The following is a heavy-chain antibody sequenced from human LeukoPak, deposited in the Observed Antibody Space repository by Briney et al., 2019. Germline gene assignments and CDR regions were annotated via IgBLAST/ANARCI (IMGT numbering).Heavy chain of an antibody. CDR2: ISGSGGST. CDR3: AKLSIYSSSLKGVDY. CDR1: GFTFSSYA. D-gene: IGHD6-6*01. V-gene: IGHV3-23*01. J-gene: IGHJ4*02. Sequence: GGSLRLSRAASGFTFSSYAMSWVRQAPGKGLEWVSAISGSGGSTYYADSVKGRFTISRDNSKNTLYLQMNSLRAEDTAVYYCAKLSIYSSSLKGVDYWGQGTLVTVSS.